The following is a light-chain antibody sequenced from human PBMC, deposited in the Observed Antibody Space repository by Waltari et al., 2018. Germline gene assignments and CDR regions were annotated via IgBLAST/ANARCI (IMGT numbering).Light chain of an antibody. CDR1: SREVGTYNR. CDR2: DLR. CDR3: SSYTPSGTLV. Sequence: QSALTQPPSVSGSPGQSVTISCSGTSREVGTYNRVSWYQQPPGTAPKLIIFDLRSRPSGVPGRFSGSKSGSTASLTISGLQAEDEGDYYCSSYTPSGTLVFGGGTKLTVL. J-gene: IGLJ2*01. V-gene: IGLV2-18*02.